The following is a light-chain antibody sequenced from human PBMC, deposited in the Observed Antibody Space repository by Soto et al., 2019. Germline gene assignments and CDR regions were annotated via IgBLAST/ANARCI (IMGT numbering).Light chain of an antibody. CDR1: TGDVTSGHY. CDR3: LLIYNAVVV. CDR2: HVS. V-gene: IGLV7-46*01. J-gene: IGLJ3*02. Sequence: QAVVTQEPSLTVSPGGTVTLTCGFSTGDVTSGHYPYWFQQKPGQVPETLIYHVSNQHSWTPTRFSGSLLGGKAALTLSGAQPEDEAEYYCLLIYNAVVVFGGGTKLTVL.